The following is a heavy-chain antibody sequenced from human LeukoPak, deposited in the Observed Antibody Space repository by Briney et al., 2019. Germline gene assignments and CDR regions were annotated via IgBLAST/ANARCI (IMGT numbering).Heavy chain of an antibody. V-gene: IGHV4-59*01. CDR1: GGSISTYY. J-gene: IGHJ4*02. CDR3: ARNGRGYSFDY. Sequence: PSETLSLNRTVSGGSISTYYWRWIRQAPGKGLEWIGYIYYGGSSNPNPSLKSRVTMSLDTSKNQFSLKLSSVTAADTAVYYCARNGRGYSFDYWGQGTLVTVSS. D-gene: IGHD2-8*01. CDR2: IYYGGSS.